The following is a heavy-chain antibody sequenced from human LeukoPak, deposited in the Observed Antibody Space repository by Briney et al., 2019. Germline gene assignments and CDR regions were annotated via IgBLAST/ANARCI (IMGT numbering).Heavy chain of an antibody. J-gene: IGHJ4*02. V-gene: IGHV4-34*01. CDR2: INHSGST. CDR1: GGSFSGYY. CDR3: ARDLSYYDSSGYYSTFDY. D-gene: IGHD3-22*01. Sequence: KPSETLSLTCAVYGGSFSGYYWSWIRQPPGKGLEWIGEINHSGSTNYNPSLKSRVTISVDTSKNQFSLKLSSVTAADTAVYYCARDLSYYDSSGYYSTFDYWGQGTLVTVSS.